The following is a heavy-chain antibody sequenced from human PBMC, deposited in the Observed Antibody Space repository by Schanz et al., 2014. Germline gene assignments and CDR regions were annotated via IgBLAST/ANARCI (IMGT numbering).Heavy chain of an antibody. CDR2: INTGSGDT. D-gene: IGHD2-2*02. J-gene: IGHJ6*03. CDR3: ARGGARRFPVVPDAIQGLRGHYYYYYLDV. CDR1: GYTFTSYG. Sequence: QVQLVQSGAEVKKPGASVKVSCKASGYTFTSYGISWVRQAPGQRLEWMGWINTGSGDTKYSQNLQGRVTMTTDTSTSTVYMELRSLRSDDTAVYYCARGGARRFPVVPDAIQGLRGHYYYYYLDVWGKGTTVTASS. V-gene: IGHV1-18*01.